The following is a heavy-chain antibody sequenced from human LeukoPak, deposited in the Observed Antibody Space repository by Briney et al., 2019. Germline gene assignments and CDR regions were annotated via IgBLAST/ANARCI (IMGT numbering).Heavy chain of an antibody. CDR2: INHSGST. J-gene: IGHJ4*02. V-gene: IGHV4-34*01. D-gene: IGHD3-9*01. CDR1: GGSFSGYY. Sequence: PSETLSLTCAVYGGSFSGYYWSWIRQPPGKGLEWIGEINHSGSTNYNPSLKSRVTISVDTSKNQFSLKLSSVTAADTAVYYCARVLKYYDILTGYSPYYFDYWGQGTLVTVSS. CDR3: ARVLKYYDILTGYSPYYFDY.